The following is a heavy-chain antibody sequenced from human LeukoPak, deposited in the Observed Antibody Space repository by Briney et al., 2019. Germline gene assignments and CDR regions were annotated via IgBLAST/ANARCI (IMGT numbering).Heavy chain of an antibody. Sequence: SETLSLTCTVSGGSISSYHWSWIRQPPGKGLEWIGYIYYSGSTNYNPSLKSRVTISVDTSKNQFSLKLSSVTAADTAVYYCARDRRVAAAGSLLYMDVWGKGTTVTISS. CDR2: IYYSGST. CDR1: GGSISSYH. J-gene: IGHJ6*03. V-gene: IGHV4-59*01. D-gene: IGHD6-13*01. CDR3: ARDRRVAAAGSLLYMDV.